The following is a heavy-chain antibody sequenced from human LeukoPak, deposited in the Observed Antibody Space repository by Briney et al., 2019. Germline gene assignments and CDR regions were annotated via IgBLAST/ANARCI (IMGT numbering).Heavy chain of an antibody. CDR2: IIPILGIA. CDR3: ARHDSSGYQADY. D-gene: IGHD3-22*01. J-gene: IGHJ4*02. V-gene: IGHV1-69*04. Sequence: ASVKVSCKASGGTFSSCAISWVRQAPGQGLEWMGRIIPILGIANYAQKFQGRVTITADKSTSTAYMELSSLRSEDTAVYYCARHDSSGYQADYWGQGTLVTVSS. CDR1: GGTFSSCA.